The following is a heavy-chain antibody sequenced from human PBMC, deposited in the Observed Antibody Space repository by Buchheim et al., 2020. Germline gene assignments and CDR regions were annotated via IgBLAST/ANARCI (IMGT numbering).Heavy chain of an antibody. J-gene: IGHJ6*03. Sequence: EVQLVESGGGLVQPGGSLRLSCAASGFTFSSYSMNWVRQAPGKGLEWVSYISSSSSTIYYADSVKGRFTISRDNAKNSLYLQMNSLRVEDTAVYYCARDNRGEYYDFWSGYYSYYYMDVWGKGTT. CDR1: GFTFSSYS. V-gene: IGHV3-48*01. CDR2: ISSSSSTI. CDR3: ARDNRGEYYDFWSGYYSYYYMDV. D-gene: IGHD3-3*01.